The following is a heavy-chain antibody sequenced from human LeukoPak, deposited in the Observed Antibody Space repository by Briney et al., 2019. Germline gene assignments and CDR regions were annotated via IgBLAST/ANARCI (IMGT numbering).Heavy chain of an antibody. J-gene: IGHJ4*02. V-gene: IGHV3-23*01. D-gene: IGHD6-13*01. CDR2: ISASADNT. CDR1: GSAFSSLS. CDR3: ATGAASSGWLSLDH. Sequence: PGGSLRLSCVTSGSAFSSLSMSWVRQAPGKGLEWVSDISASADNTHYADSVKGRFIIFRDNSKNTVFLQMNSLTVEDTAVYYCATGAASSGWLSLDHWGQGTLVTVSS.